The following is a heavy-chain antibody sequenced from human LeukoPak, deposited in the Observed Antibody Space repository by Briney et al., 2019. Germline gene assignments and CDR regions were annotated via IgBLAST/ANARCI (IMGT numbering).Heavy chain of an antibody. D-gene: IGHD1-26*01. CDR2: ISSTSSTI. J-gene: IGHJ4*02. Sequence: GGSLRLSCAASGFTFSSYSMNWVRQAPGKGLEWVSYISSTSSTIYYADSVKGRFTISRDNAKNSLYLQMNSLRAEDTAVYYCARDEWEHPFDYWGQGTLVTVSS. CDR3: ARDEWEHPFDY. V-gene: IGHV3-48*04. CDR1: GFTFSSYS.